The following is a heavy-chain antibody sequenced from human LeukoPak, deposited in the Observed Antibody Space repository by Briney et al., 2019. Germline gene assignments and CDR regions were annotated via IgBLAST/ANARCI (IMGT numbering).Heavy chain of an antibody. V-gene: IGHV4-59*01. CDR1: GGSISSYY. J-gene: IGHJ3*02. CDR3: ARVIAAAGLGAFDI. CDR2: IYYSGST. Sequence: PSETLSLTCTVSGGSISSYYWSWIRQPPGKGLEWIGYIYYSGSTNYNPSLKSRVTISVDTSKNQFSLKLSSVTAADTAVYYCARVIAAAGLGAFDIWGQGTMVTVSS. D-gene: IGHD6-13*01.